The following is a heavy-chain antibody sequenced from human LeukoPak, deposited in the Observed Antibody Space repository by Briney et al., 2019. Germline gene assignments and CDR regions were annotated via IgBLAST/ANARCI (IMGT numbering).Heavy chain of an antibody. CDR3: ARENKGTLHDSTAAFHY. J-gene: IGHJ4*02. V-gene: IGHV4-59*01. CDR2: GHHSESP. CDR1: IGSIGNDY. D-gene: IGHD1-7*01. Sequence: SETLSLTCTVSIGSIGNDYWSWLRQSPGKGLEWIAYGHHSESPNYNPSLKSRVTISVDRSNNRFFPQLSSVTAADTAVYYCARENKGTLHDSTAAFHYWGQGTLVTVSS.